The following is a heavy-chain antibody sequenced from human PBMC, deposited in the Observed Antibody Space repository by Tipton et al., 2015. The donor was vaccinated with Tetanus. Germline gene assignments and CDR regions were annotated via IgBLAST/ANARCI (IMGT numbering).Heavy chain of an antibody. CDR3: ARAIPRDPYYFDY. CDR1: GFTVSSNY. J-gene: IGHJ4*02. CDR2: IYSGGST. D-gene: IGHD2-2*02. Sequence: GSLRLSCAASGFTVSSNYMSWVRQAPGKGLEWVSVIYSGGSTYYADSVKGRFTISRDNSKNTLYLQMNSLRAEDTAVYYCARAIPRDPYYFDYWGQGTLVTVSS. V-gene: IGHV3-53*01.